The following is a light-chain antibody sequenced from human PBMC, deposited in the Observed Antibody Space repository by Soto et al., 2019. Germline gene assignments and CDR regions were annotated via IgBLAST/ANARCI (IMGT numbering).Light chain of an antibody. CDR3: QQYNSYLLT. J-gene: IGKJ4*01. CDR1: QSIHNW. CDR2: SAS. V-gene: IGKV1-5*01. Sequence: DIQMTQSLSTLAASVXDRXHVXXRAXQSIHNWLAWYQQKPGKAPKLLLYSASSLESGVPSRFSGSGFGTDFTLTISSLQPDDFATYYCQQYNSYLLTFGGGTKVDI.